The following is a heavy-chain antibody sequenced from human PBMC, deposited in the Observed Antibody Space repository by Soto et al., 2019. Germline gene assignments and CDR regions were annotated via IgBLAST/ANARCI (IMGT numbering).Heavy chain of an antibody. CDR2: ISYDGSNK. Sequence: QVQLVESGGGVVQPGRSLRLSCAASGFTFSSYGMHWVRQAPGKGLEWVAVISYDGSNKYYADSVKGRFTISRDNSNNTLYLQMNSLRAEDTAVYYCAKDPTRDGYSLDYWGQGTLVTVSS. J-gene: IGHJ4*02. CDR1: GFTFSSYG. CDR3: AKDPTRDGYSLDY. D-gene: IGHD4-4*01. V-gene: IGHV3-30*18.